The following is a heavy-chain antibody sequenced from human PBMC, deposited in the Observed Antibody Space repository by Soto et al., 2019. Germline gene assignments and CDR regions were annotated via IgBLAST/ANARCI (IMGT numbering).Heavy chain of an antibody. CDR1: GGSFSGYY. J-gene: IGHJ4*02. CDR3: ARTLYYFDY. Sequence: SETLSLTCAVYGGSFSGYYWSWIRQPPGKGLEWIGEINHSGSTNYNPSLKSRVTISVDTSKNQFSLKLSSVTAADTAVYYCARTLYYFDYWGQGTLVTVSS. V-gene: IGHV4-34*01. CDR2: INHSGST.